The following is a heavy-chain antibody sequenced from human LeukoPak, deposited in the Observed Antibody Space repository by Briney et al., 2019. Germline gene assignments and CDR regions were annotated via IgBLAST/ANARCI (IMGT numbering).Heavy chain of an antibody. CDR3: ATRMITFGGVIVEDY. J-gene: IGHJ4*02. D-gene: IGHD3-16*02. CDR1: GFALSSHW. Sequence: PGGSLRLSCAASGFALSSHWMTWVRQVPGRGPEWVANVNRDGSETYYLDSVKGRFTISRDNAKYSLYLQMNSLRAEDTAVYYCATRMITFGGVIVEDYWGQGTPVTVSS. CDR2: VNRDGSET. V-gene: IGHV3-7*03.